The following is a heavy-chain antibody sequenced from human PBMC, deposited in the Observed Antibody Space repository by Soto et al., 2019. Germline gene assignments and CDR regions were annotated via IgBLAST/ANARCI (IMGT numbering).Heavy chain of an antibody. Sequence: GGSLRLSCAASGFTFSSYAMSWVRQAPGKGLEWVSTISGSGDSTYYADSVKGRFTISRDNSKYTLYMQMNSLRAEDTAVYYCAKNTYYGSGSYYKRPFDYWGQGTLVTVSS. CDR2: ISGSGDST. J-gene: IGHJ4*02. D-gene: IGHD3-10*01. V-gene: IGHV3-23*01. CDR1: GFTFSSYA. CDR3: AKNTYYGSGSYYKRPFDY.